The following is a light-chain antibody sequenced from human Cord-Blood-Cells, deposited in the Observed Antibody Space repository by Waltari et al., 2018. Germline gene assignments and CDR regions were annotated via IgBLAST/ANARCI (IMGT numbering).Light chain of an antibody. V-gene: IGKV3-11*01. J-gene: IGKJ2*01. CDR1: QSVSSY. Sequence: EIVLTQSPATLSLSPGERATLSCRASQSVSSYLAWYQQKPGQAPRLLIYDPSSRDTGIPAKFSGSGSGTDFTLTISSLEPEVFAVYYCQRYTFGQGTKLEIK. CDR2: DPS. CDR3: QRYT.